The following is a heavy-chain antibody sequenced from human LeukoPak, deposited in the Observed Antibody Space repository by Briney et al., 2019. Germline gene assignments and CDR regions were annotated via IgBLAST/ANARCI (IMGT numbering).Heavy chain of an antibody. CDR2: IFSSGNT. V-gene: IGHV4-39*02. Sequence: PSETLSLTCTVSGGSTSSGNYYWGWIRQPPGKGLEWIGGIFSSGNTYYNPSLKSRITISIDTSKNHFSLKLSSVTAADTAVYYCARLGAGPTYYDFWSGYSSFYFDYWGQGTLVTVSS. D-gene: IGHD3-3*01. CDR1: GGSTSSGNYY. J-gene: IGHJ4*02. CDR3: ARLGAGPTYYDFWSGYSSFYFDY.